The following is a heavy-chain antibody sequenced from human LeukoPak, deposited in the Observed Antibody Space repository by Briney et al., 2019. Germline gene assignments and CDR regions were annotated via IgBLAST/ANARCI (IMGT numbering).Heavy chain of an antibody. CDR3: AKSDWFDP. J-gene: IGHJ5*02. Sequence: GGSLRLSCAASGFTLSSGSWMHWVRPVPGMGLVWVSRSRSNGSSTTYADSVKGRFTISTDNAKNTLYLHMNSLRDDDTAVYYCAKSDWFDPWGQGTLVTVSS. CDR2: SRSNGSST. V-gene: IGHV3-74*01. CDR1: GFTLSSGSW.